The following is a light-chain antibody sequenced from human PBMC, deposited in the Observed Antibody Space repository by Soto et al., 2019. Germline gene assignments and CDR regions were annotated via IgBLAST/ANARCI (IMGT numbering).Light chain of an antibody. CDR2: EAS. Sequence: DVQMTQSPSSLSASVGDRVTITCRASQDVRAYLNWYQKKPGKAPKLLIYEASTLEDGVPSRLSGRGYGTDFSLTISSLQPTEGATDDGQQTFFVPRTFGQGTKVDIK. V-gene: IGKV1-39*01. J-gene: IGKJ1*01. CDR3: QQTFFVPRT. CDR1: QDVRAY.